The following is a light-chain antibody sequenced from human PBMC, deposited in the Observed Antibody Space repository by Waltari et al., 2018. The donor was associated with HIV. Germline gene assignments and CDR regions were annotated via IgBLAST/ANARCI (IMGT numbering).Light chain of an antibody. J-gene: IGLJ3*02. CDR2: GNT. CDR1: TPNIGAGYD. V-gene: IGLV1-40*01. CDR3: QSYDSSLSGSWV. Sequence: QSVLTQPPSVSGAPGQRVSISCTGSTPNIGAGYDVHWYHQVPGTAPKLLIFGNTNRPSGVPDRISGSKSGTSASLAISGLRAEDEAYYYCQSYDSSLSGSWVFGGGTKLTVL.